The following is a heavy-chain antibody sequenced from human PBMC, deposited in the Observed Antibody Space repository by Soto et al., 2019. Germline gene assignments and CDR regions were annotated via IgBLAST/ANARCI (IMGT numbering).Heavy chain of an antibody. CDR3: ARDSPDYYGSGSYYKPDHDAFDI. J-gene: IGHJ3*02. CDR2: IYYSGST. V-gene: IGHV4-31*03. CDR1: GGSITSGGYH. D-gene: IGHD3-10*01. Sequence: SETLSLTCTVSGGSITSGGYHWTWIRLHPGKGLEWIGYIYYSGSTYYNPSLKSRVTISVDTSKNQFSLKLSSVTAADTAVYYCARDSPDYYGSGSYYKPDHDAFDIWGQGTMVTVSS.